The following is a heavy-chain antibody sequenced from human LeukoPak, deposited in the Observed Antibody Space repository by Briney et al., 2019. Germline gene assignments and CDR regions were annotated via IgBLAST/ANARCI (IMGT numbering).Heavy chain of an antibody. D-gene: IGHD5-24*01. J-gene: IGHJ3*02. CDR2: INHSGST. Sequence: PSETLSLTCAVYGGSFSAYYWTWIRQTPEKGLEWIGEINHSGSTNYNPSLKSRVTISVDTSKNQFSLKLSSVTAVDTAVYYCARDRGGYNSHAFDIWGQGTMVTVSS. CDR3: ARDRGGYNSHAFDI. CDR1: GGSFSAYY. V-gene: IGHV4-34*01.